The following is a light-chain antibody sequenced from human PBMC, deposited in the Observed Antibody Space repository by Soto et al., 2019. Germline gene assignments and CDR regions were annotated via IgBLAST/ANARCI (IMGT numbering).Light chain of an antibody. CDR3: SLYAGSNIWL. J-gene: IGLJ3*02. CDR2: EVS. V-gene: IGLV2-8*01. CDR1: SSDVGRYNY. Sequence: QSALTQPPSASGSPGESVTVSCTGTSSDVGRYNYVSWYQQHPGKAPKLMIYEVSKRPSGVPERFSGSKSGNTASLTVSGLQAEDEADYYCSLYAGSNIWLFGGGTKLTVL.